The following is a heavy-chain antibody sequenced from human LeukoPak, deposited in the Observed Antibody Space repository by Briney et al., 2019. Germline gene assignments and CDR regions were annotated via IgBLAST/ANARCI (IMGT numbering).Heavy chain of an antibody. CDR3: ARVFHDSSGYPLDY. CDR1: GGSMSSYY. CDR2: TYYSGNT. Sequence: SETLSLTCTVSGGSMSSYYWSWIRQPPGKGLEWIGYTYYSGNTNYNPSLKSRVTISVGTSKNQFSLKVSSVTAADTAVYYCARVFHDSSGYPLDYWGQGTLVTVSS. V-gene: IGHV4-59*01. D-gene: IGHD3-22*01. J-gene: IGHJ4*02.